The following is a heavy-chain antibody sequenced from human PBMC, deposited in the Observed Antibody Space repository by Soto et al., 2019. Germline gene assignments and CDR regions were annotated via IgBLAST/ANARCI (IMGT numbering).Heavy chain of an antibody. V-gene: IGHV2-5*02. J-gene: IGHJ4*02. D-gene: IGHD6-13*01. CDR1: GFSLSTSGVG. Sequence: QITLKESGPPLVKPTQTLTLTCTFSGFSLSTSGVGVGWIRQPPGKALEWLALIYWDDDKRYSPSLKSRLTITKDTSKNQVVLTMTNMDPVDTATYYCAHLTVAGTVLWYWGQGTLVTVSS. CDR3: AHLTVAGTVLWY. CDR2: IYWDDDK.